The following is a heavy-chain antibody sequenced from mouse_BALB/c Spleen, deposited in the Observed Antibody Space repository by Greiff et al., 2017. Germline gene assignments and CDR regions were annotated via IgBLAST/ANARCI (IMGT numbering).Heavy chain of an antibody. CDR3: ARKGGYYGNYYAMDY. Sequence: EVQRVESGGGLVQPGGSRKLSCAASGFTFSSFGMHWVRQAPEKGLEWVAYISSGSSTIYYADTVKGRFTISRDNPKNTLFLQMTSLRSEDTAMYYCARKGGYYGNYYAMDYWGQGTSVTVSS. CDR2: ISSGSSTI. J-gene: IGHJ4*01. D-gene: IGHD2-1*01. V-gene: IGHV5-17*02. CDR1: GFTFSSFG.